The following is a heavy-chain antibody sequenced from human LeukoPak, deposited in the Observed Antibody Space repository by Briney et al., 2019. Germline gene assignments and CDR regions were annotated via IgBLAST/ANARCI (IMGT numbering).Heavy chain of an antibody. CDR1: GFTVSSNY. Sequence: PGGSLRLSCAASGFTVSSNYMSWVRQAPGKGLEWVSIIYSGGSTYYADSVKGRFTISRDNSKNTLYLQMNSLRVEDTAIYYCATDATGWSRDYWGQGTLVTVSS. V-gene: IGHV3-53*01. J-gene: IGHJ4*02. CDR3: ATDATGWSRDY. D-gene: IGHD2-15*01. CDR2: IYSGGST.